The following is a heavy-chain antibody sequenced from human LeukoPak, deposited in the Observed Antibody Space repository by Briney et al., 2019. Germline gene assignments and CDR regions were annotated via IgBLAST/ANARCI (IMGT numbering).Heavy chain of an antibody. CDR3: AKDGLSSDYGDYGPFDY. CDR2: ISGSGGST. V-gene: IGHV3-23*01. J-gene: IGHJ4*02. Sequence: GGSLRLSCAASGFTFSSYAMSWVRQAPGKGLELVSAISGSGGSTYYADSVKGRFTISRDNSKNTLYLQMNSLRAEDTAVYYCAKDGLSSDYGDYGPFDYWGQGTLVTVSS. CDR1: GFTFSSYA. D-gene: IGHD4-17*01.